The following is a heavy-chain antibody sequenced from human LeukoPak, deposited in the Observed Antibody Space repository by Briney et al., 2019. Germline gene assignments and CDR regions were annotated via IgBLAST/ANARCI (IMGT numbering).Heavy chain of an antibody. Sequence: ASVKVSCKASGYTFTSYYIHWVRQAPGQGLEWVGIINPSAGTTSYAQKFQGRLTMTRDTSTSTVYMELSSLISEDTAVYYCARSYCANGACPELDYWGQGTLVTVSS. CDR3: ARSYCANGACPELDY. CDR1: GYTFTSYY. CDR2: INPSAGTT. J-gene: IGHJ4*02. D-gene: IGHD2-8*01. V-gene: IGHV1-46*01.